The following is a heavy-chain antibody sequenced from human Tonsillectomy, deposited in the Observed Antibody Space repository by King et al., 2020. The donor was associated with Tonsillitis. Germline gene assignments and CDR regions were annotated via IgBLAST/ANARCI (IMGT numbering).Heavy chain of an antibody. J-gene: IGHJ4*02. CDR1: GYSISSGYY. Sequence: QLQESGPGLVKPSETLSLTCTVSGYSISSGYYWGWIRQPPGKGLEWIGSIYHSGSTYYNPSLKSRVTISVDTSKNQFSLKLSSVTAADTAVYYCGRGQPPDYWGQGTLVTVSS. CDR2: IYHSGST. V-gene: IGHV4-38-2*02. CDR3: GRGQPPDY.